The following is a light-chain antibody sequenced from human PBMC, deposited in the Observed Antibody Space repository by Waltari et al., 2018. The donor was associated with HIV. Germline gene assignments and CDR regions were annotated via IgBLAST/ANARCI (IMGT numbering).Light chain of an antibody. J-gene: IGLJ2*01. CDR2: QHN. Sequence: SYEVTQPPSVAVSPGQTASITCSGYELGDKYTCWYQQKPGQSPLLVIYQHNKRPSGIPQRFTAASSGHTPTLTISGSRPMDGADYCWQAWGSRTSGVFGRGTRLTVL. CDR3: QAWGSRTSGV. V-gene: IGLV3-1*01. CDR1: ELGDKY.